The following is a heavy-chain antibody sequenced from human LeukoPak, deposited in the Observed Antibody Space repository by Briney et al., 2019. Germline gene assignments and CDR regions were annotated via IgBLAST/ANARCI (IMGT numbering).Heavy chain of an antibody. V-gene: IGHV3-30*18. CDR2: ISYDGSNK. CDR1: GFTFSSYG. D-gene: IGHD3-16*01. J-gene: IGHJ4*02. CDR3: AKDGGLEINLFDY. Sequence: GRSLRLSCAASGFTFSSYGMHWVRQAPGKGLEWVAVISYDGSNKYYADSVKGRFTISRDNSKNTLYLQMNSLRAEDTAVYYCAKDGGLEINLFDYWGQGTLVTVSS.